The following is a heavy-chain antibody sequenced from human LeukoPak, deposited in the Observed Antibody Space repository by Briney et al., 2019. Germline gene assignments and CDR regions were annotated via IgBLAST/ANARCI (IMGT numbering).Heavy chain of an antibody. J-gene: IGHJ3*02. CDR2: INSDGSST. CDR3: ARRGALTGGFDI. Sequence: GGSLRLSCTASGFTFSSYWMHWVRQAPGKGLVWVSRINSDGSSTTYAGSVKGRVTISRDNAKNTLYLQMNSLRAEDTAVYYCARRGALTGGFDIWGQGTVVTVSS. CDR1: GFTFSSYW. V-gene: IGHV3-74*01. D-gene: IGHD2-8*02.